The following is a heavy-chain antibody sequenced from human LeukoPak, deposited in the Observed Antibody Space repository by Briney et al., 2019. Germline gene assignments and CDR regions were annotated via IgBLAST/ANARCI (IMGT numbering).Heavy chain of an antibody. V-gene: IGHV1-69*13. CDR3: ARISGYSYGFDY. CDR1: GGTFISYA. Sequence: ASVKVSFKASGGTFISYAISWVRQAPGQGLEWMGGIIPIFGTANYPQKFQGRVTITADESTSTAYMELSSLRSEDTAVYYCARISGYSYGFDYWGQGTLVTVSS. J-gene: IGHJ4*02. CDR2: IIPIFGTA. D-gene: IGHD5-18*01.